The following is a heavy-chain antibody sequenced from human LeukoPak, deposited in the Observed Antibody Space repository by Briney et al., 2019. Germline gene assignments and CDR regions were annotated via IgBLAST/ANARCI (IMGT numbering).Heavy chain of an antibody. CDR3: AREGCSSTSCYDAFDI. Sequence: PSGTLSLTCTVSGGSISSYYWSWIRQPPGKGLEWIGYIYYSGSTNYNPSLKSRVTISVDTSKNQFSLKLSSVTAADTAVYYCAREGCSSTSCYDAFDIWGQGTMVTVSS. D-gene: IGHD2-2*01. V-gene: IGHV4-59*01. CDR1: GGSISSYY. CDR2: IYYSGST. J-gene: IGHJ3*02.